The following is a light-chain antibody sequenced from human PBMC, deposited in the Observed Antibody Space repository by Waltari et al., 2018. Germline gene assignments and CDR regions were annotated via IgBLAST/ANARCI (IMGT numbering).Light chain of an antibody. CDR2: DVS. V-gene: IGLV2-14*01. J-gene: IGLJ3*02. CDR3: SSYTSTNTWV. CDR1: SRYIGGYNY. Sequence: QSALTQSASVSGSPGQSITISCTGTSRYIGGYNYVSWYQQHPGKAPKLMTHDVSKWPSGVSNRFSGSKSGNTASLTISGLQAEDEADYYCSSYTSTNTWVFGGGTKLTVL.